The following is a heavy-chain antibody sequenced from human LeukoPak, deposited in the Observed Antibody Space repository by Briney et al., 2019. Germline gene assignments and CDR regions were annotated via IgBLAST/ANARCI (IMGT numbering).Heavy chain of an antibody. Sequence: PGGSLRLSCAASGFTFSSYEMNWVRQAPGKGLEWVSYISSSGSTIYYADSVKGRFTISRDNAKNSLYLQMNSLRAEDTAVYYCARDIPTGYYDSSGYFFDYWGQGTLVTVSS. CDR2: ISSSGSTI. J-gene: IGHJ4*02. CDR1: GFTFSSYE. D-gene: IGHD3-22*01. V-gene: IGHV3-48*03. CDR3: ARDIPTGYYDSSGYFFDY.